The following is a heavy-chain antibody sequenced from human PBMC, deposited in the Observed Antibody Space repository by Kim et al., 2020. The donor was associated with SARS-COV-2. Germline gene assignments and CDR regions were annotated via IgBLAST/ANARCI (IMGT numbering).Heavy chain of an antibody. CDR3: AKRVEWNWFDP. CDR1: GFTFSSYG. V-gene: IGHV3-30*18. Sequence: GGSLRLSCAASGFTFSSYGMHWVRQAPGKGLEWVAVISYDGSNKYYADSVKGRFTISRDNSKNTLYLQMNSLRAEDTAVYYCAKRVEWNWFDPWAQGTLV. D-gene: IGHD3-3*01. CDR2: ISYDGSNK. J-gene: IGHJ5*02.